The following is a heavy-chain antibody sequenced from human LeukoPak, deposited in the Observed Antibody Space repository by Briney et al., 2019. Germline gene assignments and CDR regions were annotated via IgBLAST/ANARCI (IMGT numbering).Heavy chain of an antibody. CDR2: IWYDGSNK. J-gene: IGHJ6*02. Sequence: QPGRSLRLSCAASGFTFSSYGMHWVRQAPGKGLEWVAVIWYDGSNKYYADSVKGRFTISRDNSKNTLYLQMNSLRAEDTAVYYCARDGPYWEFQLLDKYYYGMDVWGQGTTVTVSS. V-gene: IGHV3-33*01. D-gene: IGHD2-2*01. CDR1: GFTFSSYG. CDR3: ARDGPYWEFQLLDKYYYGMDV.